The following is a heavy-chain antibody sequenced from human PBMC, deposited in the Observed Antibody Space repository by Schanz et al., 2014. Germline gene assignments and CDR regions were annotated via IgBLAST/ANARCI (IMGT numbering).Heavy chain of an antibody. CDR1: GGSISSSNYY. V-gene: IGHV4-39*01. J-gene: IGHJ4*02. Sequence: QVQLQESGPGLVKPSETLSLTCTVSGGSISSSNYYWGWIRQPPGKGLEWIESIYYSGSTYYNPSYKMRVTTPVDTSKNQFSLKLSAVTAADTAVYYCARQFYDILTGYWFPYYFDYWGQGTLVTVSS. CDR2: IYYSGST. CDR3: ARQFYDILTGYWFPYYFDY. D-gene: IGHD3-9*01.